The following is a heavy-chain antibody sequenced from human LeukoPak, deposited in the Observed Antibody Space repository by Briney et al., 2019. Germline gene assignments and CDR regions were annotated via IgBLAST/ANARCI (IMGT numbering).Heavy chain of an antibody. CDR3: AKDPHCGGDSNFDY. CDR1: GFTFSSYA. J-gene: IGHJ4*02. D-gene: IGHD4-23*01. V-gene: IGHV3-23*01. CDR2: ISGSGGTT. Sequence: GGSLRLSCAASGFTFSSYAMSWVRQAPGKGLEWVSAISGSGGTTYYADSVKGRFTISRDNSKNTLYLQMNSLRAEDTAVYYCAKDPHCGGDSNFDYWGQGTLVTVSS.